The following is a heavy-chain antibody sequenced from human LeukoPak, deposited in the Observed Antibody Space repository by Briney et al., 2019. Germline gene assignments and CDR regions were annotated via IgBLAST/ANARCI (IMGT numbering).Heavy chain of an antibody. CDR1: GFTFSSYA. CDR2: ISYDGSNK. J-gene: IGHJ4*02. CDR3: ARGTGYGYSPDY. V-gene: IGHV3-30-3*01. Sequence: YPGGSLRLSCAASGFTFSSYAMHWVRQAPGKGLEWVAVISYDGSNKYYADSVKGRFTISRDNSKNTLYLQMNSLRAEDTAVYYCARGTGYGYSPDYWGQGTLVTVSS. D-gene: IGHD5-18*01.